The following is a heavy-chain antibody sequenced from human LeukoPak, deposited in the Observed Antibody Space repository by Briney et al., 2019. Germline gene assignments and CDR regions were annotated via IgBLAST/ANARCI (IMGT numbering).Heavy chain of an antibody. Sequence: GGTLRLSCAASGFTFSSYSMNWVRQAPGKGLEWVSSISSSSSYIYYADSVKGRFTISRDNAKNSLYLQMSSLRAEDTAVYYCARESYFDLGRWFDPWGQGTLVTVSS. D-gene: IGHD3-9*01. CDR1: GFTFSSYS. CDR2: ISSSSSYI. CDR3: ARESYFDLGRWFDP. V-gene: IGHV3-21*01. J-gene: IGHJ5*02.